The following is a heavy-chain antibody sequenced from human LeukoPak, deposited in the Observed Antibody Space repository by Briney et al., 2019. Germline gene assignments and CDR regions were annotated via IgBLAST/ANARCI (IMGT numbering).Heavy chain of an antibody. CDR3: ARDTLLWFGETNPYYYGMDV. V-gene: IGHV3-33*01. CDR1: GFTFSSYG. Sequence: PGRSLRLSCAASGFTFSSYGTHWVRQAPGKGLEWVAVIWYDGSNKYYADSVKGRFTISRDNSKNTLYLQMNSLRAEDTAVYYCARDTLLWFGETNPYYYGMDVWGQGTTVTVSS. J-gene: IGHJ6*02. CDR2: IWYDGSNK. D-gene: IGHD3-10*01.